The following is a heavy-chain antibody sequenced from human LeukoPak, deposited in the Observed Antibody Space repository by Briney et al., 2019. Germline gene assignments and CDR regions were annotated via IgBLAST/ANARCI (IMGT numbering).Heavy chain of an antibody. CDR2: ISHGGST. V-gene: IGHV4-34*01. CDR1: GGSFSGYF. CDR3: ARGTTVTTANFQH. J-gene: IGHJ1*01. Sequence: SETLSLTCAVYGGSFSGYFWSWIRQAPGKGLEWIGEISHGGSTNYNPSLKSRVTISVDTSKNQFSLKLSSVTAADTAVYYCARGTTVTTANFQHWGQGTLVTVSS. D-gene: IGHD4-17*01.